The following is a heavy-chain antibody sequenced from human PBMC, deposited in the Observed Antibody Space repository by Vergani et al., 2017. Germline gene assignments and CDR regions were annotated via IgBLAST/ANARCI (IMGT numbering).Heavy chain of an antibody. CDR1: GGSISSYY. CDR3: ARDNGGYSYGYFTPYGMDV. Sequence: QVQLQESGPGLVKPSETLSLTCTVSGGSISSYYWSWIRQPPGKGLEWIGYIYYSGSTNYNPSLKSRVTISVDTSKNQFSLKLSSVTAADTAVYYCARDNGGYSYGYFTPYGMDVWGQGTTVTVSS. V-gene: IGHV4-59*12. D-gene: IGHD5-18*01. J-gene: IGHJ6*02. CDR2: IYYSGST.